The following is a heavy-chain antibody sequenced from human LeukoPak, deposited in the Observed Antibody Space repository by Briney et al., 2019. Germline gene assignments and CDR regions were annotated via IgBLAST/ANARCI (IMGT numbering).Heavy chain of an antibody. Sequence: GGSLRLSCAASGFTFSSYWMSWVRQAPGKGLEWVANIKQDGSESYYVDSVKGRFTFSRDNAKNSLYLQINSLRAEDTAVYYCALLGKLLVSDPWGQGTLVTVSS. V-gene: IGHV3-7*03. CDR3: ALLGKLLVSDP. CDR1: GFTFSSYW. CDR2: IKQDGSES. D-gene: IGHD2/OR15-2a*01. J-gene: IGHJ5*02.